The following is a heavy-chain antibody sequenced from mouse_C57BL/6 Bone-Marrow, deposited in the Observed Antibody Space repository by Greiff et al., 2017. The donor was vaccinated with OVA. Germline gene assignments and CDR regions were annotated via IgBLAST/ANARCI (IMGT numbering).Heavy chain of an antibody. CDR3: ARPYYYYGSSYGFAY. Sequence: DVMLVESGGGLVKPGGSLKLSCAASGFTFSSYTMSWVRQTPEKRLEWVATISGGGGNTYYPDSVKGRFTISRDNAKNTLYLQMSSLRSEDTALYYCARPYYYYGSSYGFAYWGQGTLVTVSA. D-gene: IGHD1-1*01. CDR1: GFTFSSYT. V-gene: IGHV5-9*01. CDR2: ISGGGGNT. J-gene: IGHJ3*01.